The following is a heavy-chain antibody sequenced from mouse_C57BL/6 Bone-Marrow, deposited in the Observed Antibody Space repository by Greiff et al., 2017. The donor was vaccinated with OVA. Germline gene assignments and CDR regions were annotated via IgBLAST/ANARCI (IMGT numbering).Heavy chain of an antibody. V-gene: IGHV14-4*01. CDR1: GFNIKDDY. CDR2: IDPENGDT. J-gene: IGHJ2*01. D-gene: IGHD6-2*01. Sequence: VQLQQSGAELVRPGASVKLSCTASGFNIKDDYMHWVKQRPEQGLEWIGWIDPENGDTEYASKFQGKATITADTASNTAYLQLSSLTSEDTAVYYCTTSSLYFDCWGQGTTLTVSS. CDR3: TTSSLYFDC.